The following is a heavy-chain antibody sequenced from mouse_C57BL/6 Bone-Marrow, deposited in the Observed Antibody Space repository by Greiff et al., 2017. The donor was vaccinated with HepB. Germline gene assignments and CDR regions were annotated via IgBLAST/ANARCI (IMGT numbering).Heavy chain of an antibody. V-gene: IGHV1-54*01. CDR2: INPGSGGT. CDR1: GYAFTNYL. CDR3: ARWGNYYGSSPWYFDV. J-gene: IGHJ1*03. Sequence: QVQLQQSGAELVRPGTSVKVSCKASGYAFTNYLIEWVKQRPGQGLEWIGVINPGSGGTNYNEKFKGKATLTADKSSSTAYMQLSSLTSEDSAVYFGARWGNYYGSSPWYFDVWGTGTTVTVSS. D-gene: IGHD1-1*01.